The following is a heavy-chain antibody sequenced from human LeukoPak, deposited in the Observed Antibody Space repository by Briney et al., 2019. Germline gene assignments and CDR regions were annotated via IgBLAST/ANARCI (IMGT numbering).Heavy chain of an antibody. CDR3: AREAVRYCGGDCQVDY. CDR1: GYIFTDYY. Sequence: ASVKVSCKASGYIFTDYYIHWVRQAPGQGLEGMGWINPNSGGTNYAQEFQGRVTMTRDTSITTTYMDLSRLKSDDTAVYYCAREAVRYCGGDCQVDYWGQGTLVTVSS. V-gene: IGHV1-2*02. D-gene: IGHD2-21*02. J-gene: IGHJ4*02. CDR2: INPNSGGT.